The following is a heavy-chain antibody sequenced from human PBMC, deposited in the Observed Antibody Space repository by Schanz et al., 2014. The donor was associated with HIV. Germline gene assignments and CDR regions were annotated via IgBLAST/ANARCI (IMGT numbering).Heavy chain of an antibody. CDR2: ISYDGSNK. J-gene: IGHJ6*02. D-gene: IGHD2-15*01. CDR1: GFTFSSYS. CDR3: ARGSGPYYYYYGMDV. V-gene: IGHV3-30-3*01. Sequence: QVQLVESGGGVVQPGRSLRLSCAASGFTFSSYSMHWVRQAPGKGLEWVALISYDGSNKYYGDSVKGRFTISRDNSKNTLYLQMNSLRAEDTAVYHCARGSGPYYYYYGMDVWGQGTPVTVSS.